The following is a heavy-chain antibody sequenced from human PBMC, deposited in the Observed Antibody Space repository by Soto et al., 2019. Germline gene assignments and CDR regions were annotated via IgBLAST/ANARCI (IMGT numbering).Heavy chain of an antibody. CDR1: GFSLSTREVG. CDR3: AHRAYYYGSRSYYTH. D-gene: IGHD3-10*01. V-gene: IGHV2-5*02. CDR2: IYWDDDK. J-gene: IGHJ4*02. Sequence: QITLKESGPTLVKPTQTLTLTCTFSGFSLSTREVGVGWIRQPPGKALEWLALIYWDDDKRYSPSLKSRLTIAKDPTKTLAILIMTNLDPEDTATYYCAHRAYYYGSRSYYTHWGQGTPVTVSS.